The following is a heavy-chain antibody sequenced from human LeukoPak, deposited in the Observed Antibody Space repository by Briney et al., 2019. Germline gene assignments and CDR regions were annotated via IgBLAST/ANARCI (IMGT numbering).Heavy chain of an antibody. D-gene: IGHD2-15*01. CDR1: GFTFGSYW. CDR2: ISNVGGRV. J-gene: IGHJ6*02. V-gene: IGHV3-74*01. CDR3: ARVYRSGFCSHENCNWYAMDV. Sequence: GGSLRLSCAASGFTFGSYWMHWVRQVPGKGLVWVARISNVGGRVYHVDSVKGRFTISRDNAKKTLYLQMNSLRVEDTAVYYCARVYRSGFCSHENCNWYAMDVWGHGTPVTVSS.